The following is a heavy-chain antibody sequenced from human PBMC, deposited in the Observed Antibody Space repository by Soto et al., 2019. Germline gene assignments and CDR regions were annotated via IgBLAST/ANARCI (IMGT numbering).Heavy chain of an antibody. J-gene: IGHJ3*02. V-gene: IGHV3-74*01. CDR1: GFTFSSYW. CDR3: ARETPSMDAFDI. Sequence: PGGSLRLSGAASGFTFSSYWMHWVRQAPGKGLVWVSRINSDGSSTSYADSVKGRLTISRDNAKNTLYLQMNSLRAEDTAVYHCARETPSMDAFDIWGQGTMVTVSS. CDR2: INSDGSST. D-gene: IGHD6-6*01.